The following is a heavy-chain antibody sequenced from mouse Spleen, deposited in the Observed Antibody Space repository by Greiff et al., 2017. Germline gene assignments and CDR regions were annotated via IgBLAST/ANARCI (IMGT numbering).Heavy chain of an antibody. CDR1: GFNIKNTY. V-gene: IGHV14-3*01. CDR3: ANSPYHYDSSYEYFDV. D-gene: IGHD1-1*01. CDR2: NDPANGNT. J-gene: IGHJ1*03. Sequence: EVQLQQSVAELVRPGASVKLSCTASGFNIKNTYIHWVKQRPEQGLEWIGRNDPANGNTKYAPKFQGKATITADTSSNTAYLQLSSLTSEDTAIYYCANSPYHYDSSYEYFDVWGTGTTVTVSS.